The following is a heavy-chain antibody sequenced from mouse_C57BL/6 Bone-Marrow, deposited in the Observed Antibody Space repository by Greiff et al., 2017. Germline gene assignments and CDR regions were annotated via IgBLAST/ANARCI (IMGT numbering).Heavy chain of an antibody. J-gene: IGHJ2*01. Sequence: VQLKESGGDLVKPGGSLKLSCAASGFTFSSYGMSWVRQTPDKRLEWVATISSGGSYTYYPDSVMGRFTISRDNAKNTLYLQMSSLKSEDTAMYYCAREGTDYFDYWGQGTTLTVSS. V-gene: IGHV5-6*01. CDR2: ISSGGSYT. CDR3: AREGTDYFDY. D-gene: IGHD2-14*01. CDR1: GFTFSSYG.